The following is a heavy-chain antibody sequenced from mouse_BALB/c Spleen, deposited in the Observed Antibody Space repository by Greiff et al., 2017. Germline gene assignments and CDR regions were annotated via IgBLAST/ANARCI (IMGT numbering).Heavy chain of an antibody. V-gene: IGHV5-6-5*01. J-gene: IGHJ4*01. D-gene: IGHD1-2*01. CDR3: ARELRPAMDY. CDR1: GFTFSSYA. Sequence: EVKLVESGGGLVKPGGSLKLSCAASGFTFSSYAMSWVRQTPEKRLEWVASISSGGSTYYPDSVKGRFTISRDNARNILYLQMSSLRSEDTAMYYCARELRPAMDYWGQGTSVTVSS. CDR2: ISSGGST.